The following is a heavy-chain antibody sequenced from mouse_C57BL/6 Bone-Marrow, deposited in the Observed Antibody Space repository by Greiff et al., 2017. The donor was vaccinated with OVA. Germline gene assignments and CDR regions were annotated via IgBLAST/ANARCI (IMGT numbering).Heavy chain of an antibody. CDR3: ARQRNGSSAWFAY. CDR1: GFTFSSYG. J-gene: IGHJ3*01. CDR2: ISSGGSYT. V-gene: IGHV5-6*01. Sequence: EVQVVESGGDLVKPGGSLKLSCAASGFTFSSYGMSWVRQTPDKRLEWVATISSGGSYTYYPDSVKGRFTISRDNAKNTLYLQMSSLKSEDTAMYYCARQRNGSSAWFAYWGQGTLVTVSA. D-gene: IGHD1-1*01.